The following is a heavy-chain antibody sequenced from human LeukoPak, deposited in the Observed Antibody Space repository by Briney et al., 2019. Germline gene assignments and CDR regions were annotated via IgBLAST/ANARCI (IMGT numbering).Heavy chain of an antibody. CDR2: VSGSDDST. CDR1: GFTFSGYA. Sequence: GGSLRLSCAASGFTFSGYAMTWVRQAPGKGLEWVSAVSGSDDSTYYADSVKGRFSISRDNSKNTLYLQMNGLRADDTAVYYCAKSLRAYSYGYFDYWGQGTLLTVSS. V-gene: IGHV3-23*01. CDR3: AKSLRAYSYGYFDY. J-gene: IGHJ4*02. D-gene: IGHD5-18*01.